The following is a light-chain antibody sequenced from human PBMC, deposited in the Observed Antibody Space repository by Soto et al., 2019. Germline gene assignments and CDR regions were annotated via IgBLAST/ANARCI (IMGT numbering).Light chain of an antibody. CDR3: QQYNSYSS. CDR2: KAS. V-gene: IGKV1-5*03. CDR1: QGIYKW. J-gene: IGKJ1*01. Sequence: IQMTQSPSTLSSAVGDRVTITCRASQGIYKWVAWYQQKPGKAPRLLIYKASTLKSGVPSRFSGSGSGTEFTLTISSLQPDDFATYYCQQYNSYSSFGQGTKVDI.